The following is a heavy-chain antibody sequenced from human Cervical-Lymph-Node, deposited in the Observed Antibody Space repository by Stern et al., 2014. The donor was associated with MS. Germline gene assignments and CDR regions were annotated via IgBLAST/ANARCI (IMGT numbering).Heavy chain of an antibody. CDR3: ARFGSGNAMDV. Sequence: QVQLQESGPGLVKPSDTLSLTCEVSGSSITSSHWWGWVRQSPGKALEWIGFIHYTGKTHYSPSLKSRLTMSIDTFKQQFALTLISVTAVDTAVYYCARFGSGNAMDVWGRGTTVIVSS. CDR2: IHYTGKT. CDR1: GSSITSSHW. V-gene: IGHV4-28*01. D-gene: IGHD3-10*01. J-gene: IGHJ6*02.